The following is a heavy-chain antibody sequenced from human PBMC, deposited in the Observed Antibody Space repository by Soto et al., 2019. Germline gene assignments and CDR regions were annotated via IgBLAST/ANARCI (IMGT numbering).Heavy chain of an antibody. D-gene: IGHD5-12*01. CDR2: INWTGEIM. V-gene: IGHV3-9*01. J-gene: IGHJ4*02. CDR3: AKDKTPRAYSGYEPSFNS. Sequence: EVLLEESGGGLVQPGRSLRLSCATSGFIFDEYAIHWVRQSPGKGREGVSGINWTGEIMGYADSVKGRFTISRDSAETSLYLQMSSLRPEDTAFYYCAKDKTPRAYSGYEPSFNSWGQGTLVTVSS. CDR1: GFIFDEYA.